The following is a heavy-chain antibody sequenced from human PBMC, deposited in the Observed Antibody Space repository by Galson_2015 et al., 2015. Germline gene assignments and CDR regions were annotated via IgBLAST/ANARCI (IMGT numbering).Heavy chain of an antibody. CDR1: GFTFSSYS. Sequence: SLRLSCAASGFTFSSYSMNWVRQAPGKGLEWVSSISSSSSYIYYADSVEGRFTISRDNAKNSLYLQMNSLRAEDTAVYYCARVGNSGYFDYWGQGTLVTVSS. D-gene: IGHD1-26*01. J-gene: IGHJ4*02. CDR3: ARVGNSGYFDY. V-gene: IGHV3-21*01. CDR2: ISSSSSYI.